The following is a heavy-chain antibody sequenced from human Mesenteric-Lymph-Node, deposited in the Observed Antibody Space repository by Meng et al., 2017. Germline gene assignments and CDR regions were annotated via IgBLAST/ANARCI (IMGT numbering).Heavy chain of an antibody. Sequence: SETLSLTCTVSGGSISSGSYYWSWIRQPAGKGLEWIGRIYTGGSTNYNPSLKSRVTISVDTSKNQFSLTLNSVTAADTAVYYCARDEDGYTFFEYWSQGTLVTVSS. CDR1: GGSISSGSYY. J-gene: IGHJ4*02. D-gene: IGHD5-24*01. CDR2: IYTGGST. V-gene: IGHV4-61*02. CDR3: ARDEDGYTFFEY.